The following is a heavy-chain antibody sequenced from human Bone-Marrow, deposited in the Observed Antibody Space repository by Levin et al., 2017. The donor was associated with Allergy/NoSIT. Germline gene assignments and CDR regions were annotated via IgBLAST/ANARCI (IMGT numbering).Heavy chain of an antibody. J-gene: IGHJ4*02. CDR1: GFSFNDHS. D-gene: IGHD6-19*01. CDR2: TRNKANIYTT. CDR3: AREGDSSAYYIDFDY. Sequence: PGESLKISCAASGFSFNDHSMNWVRQAPGKGLEWVGRTRNKANIYTTEYAASVNGRFTISRDDSRTSLFLQMNSLQTEDTAVYYCAREGDSSAYYIDFDYWGQGTLVTVSS. V-gene: IGHV3-72*01.